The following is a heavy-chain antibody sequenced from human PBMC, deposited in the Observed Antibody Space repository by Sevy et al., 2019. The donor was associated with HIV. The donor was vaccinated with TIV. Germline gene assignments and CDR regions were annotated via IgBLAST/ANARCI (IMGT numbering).Heavy chain of an antibody. J-gene: IGHJ4*02. D-gene: IGHD3-22*01. CDR3: ATPRSGQFDSSGYYIY. V-gene: IGHV5-51*01. CDR2: ILPDDSDT. Sequence: GESLKISCQGSGHDFNNHWIGWVRHKPGQGLEWMGVILPDDSDTKYSPSFEGQVTFSADKSISTVYLQWSSLKASDTAMYFCATPRSGQFDSSGYYIYWGQGTLVTVSS. CDR1: GHDFNNHW.